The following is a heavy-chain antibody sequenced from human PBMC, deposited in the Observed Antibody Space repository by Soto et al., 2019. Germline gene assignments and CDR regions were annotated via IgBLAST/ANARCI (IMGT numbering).Heavy chain of an antibody. D-gene: IGHD1-1*01. Sequence: EVRLVESGGGLVQPGGSLRLSCAASGFTFSSYWMHWVRQAPGKGLVWVSHINNDGTYTRYADSVKGRFTISRDNARNTLYLQMNNLRPEDTAMYYCARINEYTDYWGQGTLVTVSS. CDR3: ARINEYTDY. CDR2: INNDGTYT. J-gene: IGHJ4*02. CDR1: GFTFSSYW. V-gene: IGHV3-74*01.